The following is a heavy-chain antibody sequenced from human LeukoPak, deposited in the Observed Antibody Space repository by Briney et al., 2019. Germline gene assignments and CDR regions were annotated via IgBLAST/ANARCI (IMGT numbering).Heavy chain of an antibody. J-gene: IGHJ4*02. Sequence: GASVKVSCKASGGTFSSYAISWVRQAPGQGLEWMGGIIPIFGTANYAQKFQGRVTITADKSTSTAYMELSSLRSDDTAVYYCARGSSYGFSMGYWGQGTLVTVSS. CDR1: GGTFSSYA. D-gene: IGHD5-18*01. V-gene: IGHV1-69*06. CDR2: IIPIFGTA. CDR3: ARGSSYGFSMGY.